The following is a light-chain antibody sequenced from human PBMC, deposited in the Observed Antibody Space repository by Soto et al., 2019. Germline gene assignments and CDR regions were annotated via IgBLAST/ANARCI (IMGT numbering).Light chain of an antibody. V-gene: IGLV6-57*01. CDR3: QSYDSSNWV. CDR2: QHN. Sequence: NFMLTQPHSVSESPGKTITISCTRSSGSIASSYVQWYQQRPGSSPTTVIYQHNERPSGVPDRFSASIDTSSNAASLTISGLKTEDEADYYCQSYDSSNWVFGGGTKVTVL. J-gene: IGLJ3*02. CDR1: SGSIASSY.